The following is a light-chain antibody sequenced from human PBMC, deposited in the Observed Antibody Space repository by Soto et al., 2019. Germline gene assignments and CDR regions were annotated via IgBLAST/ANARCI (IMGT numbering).Light chain of an antibody. CDR2: GAS. Sequence: EIELTQSPRTLSLSSGERATLSCRASQSVSSTYLAWYQQKPGQAPRLLIYGASNRATGIPDRFSGSGSGTDFTLTISRLEPEDFAVYYCQLYGSSQWTFGQGTKVDIK. CDR3: QLYGSSQWT. J-gene: IGKJ1*01. V-gene: IGKV3-20*01. CDR1: QSVSSTY.